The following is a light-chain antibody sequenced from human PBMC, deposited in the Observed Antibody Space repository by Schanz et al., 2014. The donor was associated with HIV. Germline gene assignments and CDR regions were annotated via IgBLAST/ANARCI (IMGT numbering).Light chain of an antibody. V-gene: IGKV1-9*01. CDR2: AAS. Sequence: IQLTQSPSSLSASVGDRVTITCRASQGISSYLAWYQQKPGKAPKVLINAASTLQSGVPSRFSGSGSGTDFTLTISSLQPEDFATYYCQQLKSYPRTFGQGTKVEIK. CDR3: QQLKSYPRT. J-gene: IGKJ1*01. CDR1: QGISSY.